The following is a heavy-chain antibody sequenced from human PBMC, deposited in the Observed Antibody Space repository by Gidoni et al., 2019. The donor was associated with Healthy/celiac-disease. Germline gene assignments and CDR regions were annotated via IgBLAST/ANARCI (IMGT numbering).Heavy chain of an antibody. V-gene: IGHV4-61*02. D-gene: IGHD2-15*01. Sequence: QVQLQESGPGLVKPSQTLSLTCTASGGSISSGSYYWSWIRQPAGKGLEWIGRIYTSGSTNYNPSLKSRVTMSVDTAKNQFSLKLSSVTAADTAVYYCARDGGYCSGGSCSITWFDPWGQGTLVTVSS. CDR1: GGSISSGSYY. J-gene: IGHJ5*02. CDR3: ARDGGYCSGGSCSITWFDP. CDR2: IYTSGST.